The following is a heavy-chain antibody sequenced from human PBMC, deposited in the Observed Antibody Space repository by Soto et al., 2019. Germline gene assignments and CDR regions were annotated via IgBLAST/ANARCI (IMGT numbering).Heavy chain of an antibody. CDR3: AKAQWLLGGDYFDS. Sequence: PGGSLRLSCAASGFPFSVYAMAWVRQAPGKGLEWVSTIADTIGTTYYADSVKGRFTLSRDISTNTLHLQMNGLRVDDTAVYYCAKAQWLLGGDYFDSWGQGTLVTVSS. CDR1: GFPFSVYA. J-gene: IGHJ4*02. D-gene: IGHD3-22*01. V-gene: IGHV3-23*01. CDR2: IADTIGTT.